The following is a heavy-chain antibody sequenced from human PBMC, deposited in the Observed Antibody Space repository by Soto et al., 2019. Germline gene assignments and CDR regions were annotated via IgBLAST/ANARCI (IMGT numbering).Heavy chain of an antibody. V-gene: IGHV1-69*13. J-gene: IGHJ5*02. D-gene: IGHD1-26*01. CDR1: GGTFSNHA. Sequence: ASVKVSCKASGGTFSNHAIMWVRQAPGQGLEWMGGIIPLFGQANYAQNLQGRVTITADESTGTAYMEVSSLRYEDTAVYYCAREPMGDQSGGPWGQGTLVTVSS. CDR3: AREPMGDQSGGP. CDR2: IIPLFGQA.